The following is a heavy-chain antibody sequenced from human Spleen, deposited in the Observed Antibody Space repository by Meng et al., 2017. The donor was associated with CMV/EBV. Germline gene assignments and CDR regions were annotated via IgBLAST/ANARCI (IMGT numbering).Heavy chain of an antibody. CDR3: ARDMVRGVKGWFDP. D-gene: IGHD3-10*01. CDR2: ISSGSSYI. Sequence: GESLKISCAASGFTLSQYSMNRVRQAPGKGLEWVSSISSGSSYINYADSVKGRFIFSRDNAKNSVYLQMDSLRAEDTAIYYCARDMVRGVKGWFDPWGQGTLVTVSS. CDR1: GFTLSQYS. J-gene: IGHJ5*02. V-gene: IGHV3-21*04.